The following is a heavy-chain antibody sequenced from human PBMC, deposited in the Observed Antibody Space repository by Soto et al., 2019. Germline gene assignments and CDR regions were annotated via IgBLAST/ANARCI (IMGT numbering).Heavy chain of an antibody. D-gene: IGHD2-2*01. CDR1: GFTVSSNY. J-gene: IGHJ5*02. CDR2: IYSGGST. Sequence: SLRLSCAASGFTVSSNYMSWVRQAPGKGLEWVSVIYSGGSTYYADSVKGRFTISRDNSKNTLYLQMNSLRAEDTAVYYCARALWGPAGHINWFDPWGQGTLVTVSS. V-gene: IGHV3-66*01. CDR3: ARALWGPAGHINWFDP.